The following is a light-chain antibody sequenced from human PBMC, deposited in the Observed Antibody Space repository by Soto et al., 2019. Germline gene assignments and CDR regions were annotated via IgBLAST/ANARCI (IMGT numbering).Light chain of an antibody. CDR1: QDISNY. CDR2: DAS. CDR3: QQYDNLPLYT. Sequence: DIPMTQSPSSLSASVGDRVTITCQASQDISNYLNWYQQKPGKAPKLLIYDASNLETGVPSRFSGSGAGTDFTFSISSLQPEDNATYYCQQYDNLPLYTFGQGTKLEIK. V-gene: IGKV1-33*01. J-gene: IGKJ2*01.